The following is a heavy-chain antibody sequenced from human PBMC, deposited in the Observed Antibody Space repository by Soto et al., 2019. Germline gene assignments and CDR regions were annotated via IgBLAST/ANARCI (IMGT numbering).Heavy chain of an antibody. D-gene: IGHD3-22*01. J-gene: IGHJ4*02. CDR1: GGSISSYY. CDR2: IYYSGST. CDR3: ASFTHYYDSSGYPGRFDY. V-gene: IGHV4-59*08. Sequence: PSETLSLTCTVSGGSISSYYWSWIRQPPGKGLEWIGYIYYSGSTNYNPSLKSRVTISVDTSKNQFSLKLSSVTAADTAVYYRASFTHYYDSSGYPGRFDYWGQGTLVTVSS.